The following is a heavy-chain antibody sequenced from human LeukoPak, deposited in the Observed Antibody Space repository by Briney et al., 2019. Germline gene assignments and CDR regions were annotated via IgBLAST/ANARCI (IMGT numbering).Heavy chain of an antibody. CDR3: AKGLYSGSYDGFDS. V-gene: IGHV3-23*01. J-gene: IGHJ4*02. CDR2: ISGGGGST. Sequence: GGXLXXSCAASGFTFRSYAMSWVRQAPGKGLEWVSVISGGGGSTYYADSVKGRFTISRDNSKNTLYLQMNSLRAEDTAVYYCAKGLYSGSYDGFDSWGQGALVTVSS. CDR1: GFTFRSYA. D-gene: IGHD1-26*01.